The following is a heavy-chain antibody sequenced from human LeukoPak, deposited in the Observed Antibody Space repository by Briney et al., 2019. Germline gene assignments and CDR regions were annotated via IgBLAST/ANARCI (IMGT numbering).Heavy chain of an antibody. D-gene: IGHD6-6*01. CDR2: ISSSGSTI. V-gene: IGHV3-11*04. CDR1: GFTFSDYY. CDR3: ARDKYSSSSPFDY. Sequence: GGSLRLSCAASGFTFSDYYMSWIRQAPGKGLEWVSYISSSGSTIYYADSVKGRFTISRDNAKNSLYLQMNSLRAEDTAVYYCARDKYSSSSPFDYWGQGTLVTVSS. J-gene: IGHJ4*02.